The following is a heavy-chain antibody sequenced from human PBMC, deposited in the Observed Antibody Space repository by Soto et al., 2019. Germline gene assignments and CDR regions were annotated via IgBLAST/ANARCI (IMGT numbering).Heavy chain of an antibody. V-gene: IGHV1-3*04. D-gene: IGHD3-22*01. CDR3: VRDWTHYDSNGPGDY. Sequence: ASVKVSCKASGYTFSNYPTHWVRQAPGQRLEWMGWINTGNGDTKYSQKFQGRVTITRDTSAITAYMELSSLRSEDTAVYYCVRDWTHYDSNGPGDYWGQGTLVTVSS. CDR1: GYTFSNYP. CDR2: INTGNGDT. J-gene: IGHJ4*02.